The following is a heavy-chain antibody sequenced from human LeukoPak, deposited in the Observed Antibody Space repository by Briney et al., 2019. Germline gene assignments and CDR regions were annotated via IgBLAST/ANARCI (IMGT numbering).Heavy chain of an antibody. J-gene: IGHJ3*02. CDR2: ISSSSSYI. D-gene: IGHD3-22*01. Sequence: GGSLRLSFAASGFTFSSYSMNWVRQAPGKGLGWVSSISSSSSYIYYADSVKGRFTISRDNAKNSLYLQMNSLRAEDTAVYYCARDLATMTDAFDIWGQGTMVTVSS. V-gene: IGHV3-21*01. CDR1: GFTFSSYS. CDR3: ARDLATMTDAFDI.